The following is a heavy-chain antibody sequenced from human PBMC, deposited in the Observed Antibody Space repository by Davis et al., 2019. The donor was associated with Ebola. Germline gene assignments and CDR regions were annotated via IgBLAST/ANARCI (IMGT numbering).Heavy chain of an antibody. D-gene: IGHD4/OR15-4a*01. Sequence: GESLKISCAASGFTFSYYGMHWVRQAPGKGLEWVAFIRHDGSNKYYADSVKGRFTISRDNSKNTMYLQMNSLKAEDTALYYCAKDKTMATQYWYFDLWGRGTLVTVSS. V-gene: IGHV3-30*02. CDR2: IRHDGSNK. CDR1: GFTFSYYG. CDR3: AKDKTMATQYWYFDL. J-gene: IGHJ2*01.